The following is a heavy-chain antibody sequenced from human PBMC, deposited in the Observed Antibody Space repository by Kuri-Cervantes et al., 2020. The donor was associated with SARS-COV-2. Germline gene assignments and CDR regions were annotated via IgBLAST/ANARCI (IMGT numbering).Heavy chain of an antibody. CDR3: ARDLAMVRGVIGLQFYAMDV. CDR2: ISGSGGST. D-gene: IGHD3-10*01. J-gene: IGHJ6*02. CDR1: GFPSVSYA. V-gene: IGHV3-23*01. Sequence: GGSLRPSCEASGFPSVSYAMSWVRQVPGKGLEWVSAISGSGGSTYYADSVKGRFTISRDNSMNTLSLQMNSLRAEETAVYYCARDLAMVRGVIGLQFYAMDVWGQGTTVTVSS.